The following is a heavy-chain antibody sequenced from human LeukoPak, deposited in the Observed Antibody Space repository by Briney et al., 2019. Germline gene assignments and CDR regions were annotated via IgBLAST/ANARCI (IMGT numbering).Heavy chain of an antibody. CDR3: ARRRDWNDVLDP. CDR1: GESFSDYY. V-gene: IGHV4-34*01. Sequence: PSETLSLTCAVYGESFSDYYWSWIRQPPEKGLEWIGQISHDRNTNYNPSLKSRVTLSTDTSKNQFSLRLTSVTTADTAIYYCARRRDWNDVLDPWGQGTPVTVSS. J-gene: IGHJ5*02. CDR2: ISHDRNT. D-gene: IGHD1-1*01.